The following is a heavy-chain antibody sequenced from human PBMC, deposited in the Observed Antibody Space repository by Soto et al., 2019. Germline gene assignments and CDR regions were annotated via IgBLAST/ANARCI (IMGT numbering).Heavy chain of an antibody. J-gene: IGHJ5*02. CDR3: ARVVRDYYDSSGYSSGNNWFDP. Sequence: ASVKVSCKASGGTFSSYAISWVRQAPGQGLEWMGGIIPIFGTANYAQKFQGRVTITADESTSTAYMELSSLRSEDTAVYYCARVVRDYYDSSGYSSGNNWFDPWGQGTLVTVS. D-gene: IGHD3-22*01. V-gene: IGHV1-69*13. CDR1: GGTFSSYA. CDR2: IIPIFGTA.